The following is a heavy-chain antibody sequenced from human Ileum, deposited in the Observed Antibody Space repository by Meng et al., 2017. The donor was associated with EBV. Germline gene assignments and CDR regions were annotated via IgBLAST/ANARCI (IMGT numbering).Heavy chain of an antibody. V-gene: IGHV4-4*02. CDR1: GDSMTNNNW. J-gene: IGHJ4*02. D-gene: IGHD2-8*01. Sequence: QVQRGESGPGRVKSSGTLSLTCGVSGDSMTNNNWWTWVRQPPGKGLEWIGEIYHSGSTNYNPSLQSRATISVDMSKKQFSLKLRSVTAADTAVYYCARTGVGLAFDYWGLGTLVTVSS. CDR3: ARTGVGLAFDY. CDR2: IYHSGST.